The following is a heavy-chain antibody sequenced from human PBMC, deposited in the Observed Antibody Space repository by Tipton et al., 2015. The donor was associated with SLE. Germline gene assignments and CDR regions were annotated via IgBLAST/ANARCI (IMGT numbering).Heavy chain of an antibody. CDR1: GFTFSSYG. CDR3: AKQLAPYCYGMAV. CDR2: IWYDGSNK. V-gene: IGHV3-33*08. D-gene: IGHD6-6*01. J-gene: IGHJ6*02. Sequence: SLRLSCAASGFTFSSYGMHWVRQAPGKGLEWVAVIWYDGSNKYYADSVKGRFTISRDNSKNTLYLQMNSLRAEDTAVYYCAKQLAPYCYGMAVWGQGTTVPVSS.